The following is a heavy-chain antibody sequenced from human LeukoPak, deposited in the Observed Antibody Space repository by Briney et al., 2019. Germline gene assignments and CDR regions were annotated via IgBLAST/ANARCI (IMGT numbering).Heavy chain of an antibody. CDR1: GYTFTSYA. D-gene: IGHD5/OR15-5a*01. Sequence: ASVKVSCKASGYTFTSYAMHWVRQAPGQRLEWMGWINAGNGNTKYSQKFQGRVTITRDTSASTAYMELSSLRSEDTAVYYCARPAAGFYAWFDPWGQGTLVTVSS. CDR2: INAGNGNT. J-gene: IGHJ5*02. V-gene: IGHV1-3*01. CDR3: ARPAAGFYAWFDP.